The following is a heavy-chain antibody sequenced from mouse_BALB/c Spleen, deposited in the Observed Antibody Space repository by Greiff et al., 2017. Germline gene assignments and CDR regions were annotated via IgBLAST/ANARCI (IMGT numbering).Heavy chain of an antibody. V-gene: IGHV5-6-5*01. CDR2: ISSGGST. D-gene: IGHD3-1*01. J-gene: IGHJ3*01. CDR3: IRAIDDAWFAY. Sequence: DVKLVESGGGLVKPGGSLKLSCAASGFTFSSYAMSWVRQTPEKRLEWVASISSGGSTYYPDSVKGRFTISRDNARNILYLQMSSLRSEDTAMYYCIRAIDDAWFAYWGQGTLVTVSA. CDR1: GFTFSSYA.